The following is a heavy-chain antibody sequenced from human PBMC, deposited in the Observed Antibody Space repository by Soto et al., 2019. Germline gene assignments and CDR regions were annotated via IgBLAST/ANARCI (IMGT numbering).Heavy chain of an antibody. CDR2: INPETGGT. Sequence: QVQLVQSGADVKTPGASVRVSCKASGYTFTGYDVHWVREAPGQGLEWMGWINPETGGTSYAQKFQGRVTWSRDTSINTADLEMSRLRCYDAAVYFCARERYHVRSDCMDVWGQGTTVTVSS. D-gene: IGHD2-2*01. J-gene: IGHJ6*02. V-gene: IGHV1-2*02. CDR3: ARERYHVRSDCMDV. CDR1: GYTFTGYD.